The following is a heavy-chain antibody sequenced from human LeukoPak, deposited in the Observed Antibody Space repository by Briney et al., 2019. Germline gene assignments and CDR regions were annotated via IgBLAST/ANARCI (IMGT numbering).Heavy chain of an antibody. CDR1: GYTFTSYD. V-gene: IGHV1-8*01. CDR2: MNPNSGNT. D-gene: IGHD2/OR15-2a*01. CDR3: ARRPAVKVRTTSYYYGMDV. J-gene: IGHJ6*02. Sequence: ASVKVSCKASGYTFTSYDINWVRQATGQGLEWMGWMNPNSGNTGYAQKFQGRVTMTRNTSISTAYMELSSLRSEDTAVYYCARRPAVKVRTTSYYYGMDVWGQGTTDTVSS.